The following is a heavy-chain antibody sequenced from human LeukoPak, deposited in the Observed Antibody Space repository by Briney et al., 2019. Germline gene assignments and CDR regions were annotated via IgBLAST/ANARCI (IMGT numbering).Heavy chain of an antibody. J-gene: IGHJ4*02. V-gene: IGHV3-23*01. CDR2: ISGSGGST. Sequence: PGGSLRLSCAASGFAFGSYAMSWVRQAPGEGLEWVSTISGSGGSTYYADSVKGRFTISRDNSKNTLYLQMGGLRAEDTAVYYCARWKYGGSWYYFDYWGQGTLVTVSS. CDR1: GFAFGSYA. D-gene: IGHD6-13*01. CDR3: ARWKYGGSWYYFDY.